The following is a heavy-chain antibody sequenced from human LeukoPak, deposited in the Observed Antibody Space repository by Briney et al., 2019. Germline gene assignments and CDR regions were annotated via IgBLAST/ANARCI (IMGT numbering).Heavy chain of an antibody. V-gene: IGHV1-46*01. CDR2: INPSGGST. CDR3: ARHPDEDDFWSGYLDY. J-gene: IGHJ4*02. CDR1: GYTFTSYS. D-gene: IGHD3-3*01. Sequence: ASVKVSCKASGYTFTSYSMHWVRQAPGRGLEWMGIINPSGGSTSFAQKFQGRVTMTRDMSTSTVYMELSSLRSEDTAVYYCARHPDEDDFWSGYLDYWGQGTLVTVSS.